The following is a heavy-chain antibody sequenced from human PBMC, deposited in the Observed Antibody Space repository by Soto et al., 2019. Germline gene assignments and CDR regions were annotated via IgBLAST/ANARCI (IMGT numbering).Heavy chain of an antibody. Sequence: QVTLKESGPVLVKPTETLTLTCTVSGLSLSNGRLGVSWIRQPPGKALEWLAHIFSNDDKSYSTSLKSRLTISKDTSRSQVVLTMTNMHPVDSATYYCALIKDCSRTDCYLASFDPWGQGTLVTVSS. J-gene: IGHJ5*02. V-gene: IGHV2-26*01. CDR1: GLSLSNGRLG. CDR3: ALIKDCSRTDCYLASFDP. D-gene: IGHD2-2*01. CDR2: IFSNDDK.